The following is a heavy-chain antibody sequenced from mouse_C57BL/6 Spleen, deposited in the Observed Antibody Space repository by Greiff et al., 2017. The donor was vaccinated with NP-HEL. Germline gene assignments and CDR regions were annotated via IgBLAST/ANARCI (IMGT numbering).Heavy chain of an antibody. D-gene: IGHD2-2*01. V-gene: IGHV1-82*01. CDR2: IYPGDGDT. J-gene: IGHJ3*01. CDR3: ARWLPSFAY. CDR1: GYAFSSSW. Sequence: QVQLQQSGPELVKPGASVKISCKASGYAFSSSWMNWVKQRPGKGLEWIGRIYPGDGDTNYNGKFKGKATRTADKSSSTAYMQLSSLTSEDSAVYFCARWLPSFAYWGQGTLVTVSA.